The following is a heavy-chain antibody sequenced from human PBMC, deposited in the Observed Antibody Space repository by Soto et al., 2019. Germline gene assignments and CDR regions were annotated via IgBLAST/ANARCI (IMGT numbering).Heavy chain of an antibody. D-gene: IGHD3-22*01. CDR2: IIPIFGTA. J-gene: IGHJ4*02. CDR3: ARDYPDSYYYDSSGYYRGNYFDY. Sequence: SVKVSCKASGGTFSSYAVSWVRQAPGQGLEWMGGIIPIFGTANYAQKFQGRVTITADESTSTAYMELSSLRSEDTAVYYCARDYPDSYYYDSSGYYRGNYFDYWGQGTLVTVSS. CDR1: GGTFSSYA. V-gene: IGHV1-69*13.